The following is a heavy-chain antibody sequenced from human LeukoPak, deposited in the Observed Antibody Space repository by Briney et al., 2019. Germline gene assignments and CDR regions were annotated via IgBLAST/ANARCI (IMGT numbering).Heavy chain of an antibody. V-gene: IGHV3-15*01. J-gene: IGHJ1*01. D-gene: IGHD3-9*01. CDR3: ARDLGDREDYFDWTRPAPAEYFQH. Sequence: PGGSLRLSCAASGFTFSNAWMSWVRQGPGKGLEWVGRIKSKTDGGTTDYAAPAKGRFTISRDDSKNTLYLQMNSLKTEDTAVYYCARDLGDREDYFDWTRPAPAEYFQHWGQGTLATVSS. CDR1: GFTFSNAW. CDR2: IKSKTDGGTT.